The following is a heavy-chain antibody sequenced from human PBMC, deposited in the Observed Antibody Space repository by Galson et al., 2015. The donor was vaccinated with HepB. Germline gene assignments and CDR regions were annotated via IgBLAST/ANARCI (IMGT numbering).Heavy chain of an antibody. CDR2: IYYSGST. Sequence: ETLSLTCTVSGGSISSSSYYWGWIRQPPGKGLEWIGSIYYSGSTYYNPSLKSRVTISVDTSKNQFSLKLSSVTAADTAVYYCARGSLGIATADRVDYYGMDVWGQGTTVTVSS. CDR1: GGSISSSSYY. D-gene: IGHD6-13*01. V-gene: IGHV4-39*01. CDR3: ARGSLGIATADRVDYYGMDV. J-gene: IGHJ6*02.